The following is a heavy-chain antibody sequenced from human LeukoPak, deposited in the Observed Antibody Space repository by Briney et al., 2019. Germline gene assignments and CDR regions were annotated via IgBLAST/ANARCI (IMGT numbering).Heavy chain of an antibody. V-gene: IGHV1-69*13. J-gene: IGHJ6*03. CDR1: GGTFSSYA. Sequence: SVKVSCKASGGTFSSYAISWVRQAPGQGLEWMGGIIPIFGTANYAQKFQGRVTITADESTSTAYMELSSLRSEDTAVYYCARSLYGSGSLSPSAHYYYMDVWGKGTTVTISS. CDR3: ARSLYGSGSLSPSAHYYYMDV. CDR2: IIPIFGTA. D-gene: IGHD3-10*01.